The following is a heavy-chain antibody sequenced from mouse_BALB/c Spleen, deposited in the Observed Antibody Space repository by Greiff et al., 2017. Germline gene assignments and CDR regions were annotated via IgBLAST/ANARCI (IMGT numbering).Heavy chain of an antibody. CDR3: GKATTGYYYAMDY. CDR1: GYSFTGYF. V-gene: IGHV1-37*01. Sequence: VQLKESGPELVKPGASVKISCKASGYSFTGYFMNWVKQSHGKSLEWIGRINPYNGDTFYNQKFKGKATLTVDKSSSTAHMELLSLTSEDSAVYYCGKATTGYYYAMDYWGQGTSVTVSS. J-gene: IGHJ4*01. D-gene: IGHD3-2*02. CDR2: INPYNGDT.